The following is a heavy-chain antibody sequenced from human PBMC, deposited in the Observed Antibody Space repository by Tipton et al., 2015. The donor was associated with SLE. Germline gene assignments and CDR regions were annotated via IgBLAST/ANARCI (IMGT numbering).Heavy chain of an antibody. V-gene: IGHV3-7*01. CDR1: GFTFSDYY. CDR3: ARDKVSGIAAAVGAFDI. CDR2: IKQDGSEK. D-gene: IGHD6-13*01. Sequence: SLRLSCAASGFTFSDYYMSWIRQAPGKGLEWVANIKQDGSEKYYVDSVKGRFTISRDNAKNSLYLQMNSLRAEDTAVYYCARDKVSGIAAAVGAFDIWGQGTMVTVSS. J-gene: IGHJ3*02.